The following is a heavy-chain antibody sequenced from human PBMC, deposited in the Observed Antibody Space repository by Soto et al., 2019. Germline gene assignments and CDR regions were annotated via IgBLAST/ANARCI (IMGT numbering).Heavy chain of an antibody. V-gene: IGHV3-23*01. CDR3: AKVAGYSGSWYYYYYGMDV. CDR1: GFTFSSYA. Sequence: PGGSLRLSCVASGFTFSSYAMSWVRQAPGKGLEWVSGISSSSDSTYYTDSVKGRLTISRDYSKNTLYLQVNSLRAEDTAVYYCAKVAGYSGSWYYYYYGMDVWGQGTTVTVSS. CDR2: ISSSSDST. J-gene: IGHJ6*02. D-gene: IGHD6-13*01.